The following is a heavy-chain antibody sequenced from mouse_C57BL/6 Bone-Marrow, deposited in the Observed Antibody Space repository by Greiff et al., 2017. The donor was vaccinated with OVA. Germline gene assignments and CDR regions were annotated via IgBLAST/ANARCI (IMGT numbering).Heavy chain of an antibody. CDR2: ISYDGSN. V-gene: IGHV3-6*01. CDR3: ANHGAY. J-gene: IGHJ3*01. Sequence: DVKLQESGPGLVKPSQSLSLTCSVTGYSITSGYYWNWIRQFPGNKLEWMGYISYDGSNNYNPSLKNRISITRDTSKNQFFLKLNSVTTEDTATYYCANHGAYWGQGTLVTVSA. CDR1: GYSITSGYY.